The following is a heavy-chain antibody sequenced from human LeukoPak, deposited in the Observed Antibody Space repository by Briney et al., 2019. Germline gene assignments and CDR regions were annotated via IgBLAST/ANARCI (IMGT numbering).Heavy chain of an antibody. Sequence: SETLSLTCTVSGGSISSYHWSWIRQPPGKGPEWIGYIYYSGSTNYNPSLKSRVTISVDTSKNQFSLKLSSVTAADTAVYYCARGTTVVTPLDYWGQGTLVTVSS. CDR1: GGSISSYH. CDR2: IYYSGST. CDR3: ARGTTVVTPLDY. J-gene: IGHJ4*02. D-gene: IGHD4-23*01. V-gene: IGHV4-59*08.